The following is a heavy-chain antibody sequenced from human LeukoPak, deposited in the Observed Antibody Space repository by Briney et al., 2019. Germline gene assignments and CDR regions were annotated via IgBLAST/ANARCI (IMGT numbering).Heavy chain of an antibody. V-gene: IGHV4-34*01. Sequence: SETLSLTCAVYGGSFSGYYWSWIRRPPGKGLEWIGEINHSGSTNYNPSLKSRVTISVDTSKNQFSLKLSSVTAADTAVYYCARDLYGDRDYWGQGTLVTVSS. CDR1: GGSFSGYY. J-gene: IGHJ4*02. D-gene: IGHD4-17*01. CDR3: ARDLYGDRDY. CDR2: INHSGST.